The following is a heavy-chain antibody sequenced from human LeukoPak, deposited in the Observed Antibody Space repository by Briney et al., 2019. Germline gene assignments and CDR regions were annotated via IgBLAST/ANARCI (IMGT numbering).Heavy chain of an antibody. Sequence: GGSLRLSCAASGFTFSSFAMIWVRQPPGKGLEWVSSIFPTSREIHYADSVWGRFTISRDNSKSTLSLQMNSLRAEDTAIYYCATYRQVMLPFESWGQGTLVTVSS. CDR2: IFPTSREI. CDR3: ATYRQVMLPFES. J-gene: IGHJ4*02. D-gene: IGHD5-18*01. CDR1: GFTFSSFA. V-gene: IGHV3-23*01.